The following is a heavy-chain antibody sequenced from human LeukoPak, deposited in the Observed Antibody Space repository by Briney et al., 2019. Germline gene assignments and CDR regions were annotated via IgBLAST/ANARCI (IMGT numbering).Heavy chain of an antibody. J-gene: IGHJ4*02. CDR3: ARGVTPYPDY. V-gene: IGHV4-30-4*08. D-gene: IGHD4-23*01. CDR1: GGSISSGDYY. Sequence: SETLSLTCTVSGGSISSGDYYSSWIRQPPGKGLEWIGYIYYSGSTYYHPYLKSRVTISVDTSKNQFSLKLSSVTAADTAVYYCARGVTPYPDYWGQGTLVTVSS. CDR2: IYYSGST.